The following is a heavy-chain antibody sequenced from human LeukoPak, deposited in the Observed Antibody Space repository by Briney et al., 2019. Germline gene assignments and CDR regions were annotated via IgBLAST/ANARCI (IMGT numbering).Heavy chain of an antibody. Sequence: GASVKVSCKASGYTFTSYDINWVRQATGQGLEWMGWMNPNSGNTGYAQKFQGRVTITGNTSISTAYMELSSLRSEDTAVYYRARDVVSSWFDPWGQGTLVTVSS. CDR3: ARDVVSSWFDP. CDR2: MNPNSGNT. J-gene: IGHJ5*02. D-gene: IGHD2-15*01. V-gene: IGHV1-8*03. CDR1: GYTFTSYD.